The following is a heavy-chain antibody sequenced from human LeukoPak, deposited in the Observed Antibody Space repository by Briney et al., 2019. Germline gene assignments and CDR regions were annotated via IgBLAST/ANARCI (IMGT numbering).Heavy chain of an antibody. V-gene: IGHV3-74*01. CDR2: IKFDGSST. D-gene: IGHD5-24*01. Sequence: GGSLRLSCAAPGFTFSTYWMHSVRQAPGKGLVWLSHIKFDGSSTNYADSVKGRFTISRDNAKNTLYLQMNSLGAEDTAVYYCARTGYYNGHDFWGQGTLVTVSP. J-gene: IGHJ4*02. CDR1: GFTFSTYW. CDR3: ARTGYYNGHDF.